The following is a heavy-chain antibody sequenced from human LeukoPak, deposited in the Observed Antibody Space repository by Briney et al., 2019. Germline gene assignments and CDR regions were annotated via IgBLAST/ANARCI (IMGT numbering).Heavy chain of an antibody. CDR1: GYTLTELS. V-gene: IGHV1-24*01. CDR3: AISTPNYDILTGYYAPTGFDP. CDR2: FDPEDGET. Sequence: GASVKVSCKVSGYTLTELSMHWVRQAPGKGLEWMGGFDPEDGETIYAQKFQGRVTMTEDTSTDTAYMELSSLRSEDTAVYYCAISTPNYDILTGYYAPTGFDPWGQGTLVTVSS. J-gene: IGHJ5*02. D-gene: IGHD3-9*01.